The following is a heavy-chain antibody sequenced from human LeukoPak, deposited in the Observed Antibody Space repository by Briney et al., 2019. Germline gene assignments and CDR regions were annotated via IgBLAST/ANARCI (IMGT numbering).Heavy chain of an antibody. CDR2: IKSKTNGGEAT. CDR1: GFSFSHTW. Sequence: KPGGSLRLSCAGSGFSFSHTWMNWVRQAPGKGREYIGRIKSKTNGGEATEYAAAVTGRFFISRDDSASTLYLHLNSLKTEDTPVYYCATARIVGASAFDVWGQGTMVTVSS. CDR3: ATARIVGASAFDV. V-gene: IGHV3-15*01. J-gene: IGHJ3*01. D-gene: IGHD1-26*01.